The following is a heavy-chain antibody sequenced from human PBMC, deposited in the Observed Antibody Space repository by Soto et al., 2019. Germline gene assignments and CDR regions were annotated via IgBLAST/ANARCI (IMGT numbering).Heavy chain of an antibody. CDR2: IKSKADGGAR. V-gene: IGHV3-15*01. D-gene: IGHD1-1*01. J-gene: IGHJ4*02. Sequence: EVQMVQSGGDLVKPGGSLRLSCVTAGFMFSSAWMSWVRQAPGKGLEWVARIKSKADGGARDYAAPVKGRLTISRDDSKNTVYLQMHSLRAEDTAVYYCVEGWNDFWGQGTLVTVSS. CDR3: VEGWNDF. CDR1: GFMFSSAW.